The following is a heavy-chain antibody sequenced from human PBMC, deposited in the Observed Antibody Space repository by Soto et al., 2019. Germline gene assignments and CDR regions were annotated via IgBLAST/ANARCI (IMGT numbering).Heavy chain of an antibody. CDR1: GGSFSGYY. V-gene: IGHV4-34*01. Sequence: SETLSLTCAVYGGSFSGYYWSWIRQPPGKGLEWIGEINHSGSTNYNPSLKSRVTISVDTSKNQFSLKLSSVTAADTAVYYCARDRYYGDYEYREGYYYGMDVWGQGTTVTVSS. CDR2: INHSGST. D-gene: IGHD4-17*01. CDR3: ARDRYYGDYEYREGYYYGMDV. J-gene: IGHJ6*02.